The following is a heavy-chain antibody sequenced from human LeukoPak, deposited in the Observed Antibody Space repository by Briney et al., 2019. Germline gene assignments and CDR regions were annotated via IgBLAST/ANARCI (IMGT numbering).Heavy chain of an antibody. J-gene: IGHJ5*02. CDR3: ARPLGYNLGTNWFDP. CDR1: GYTFSAYH. D-gene: IGHD5-24*01. Sequence: GDSVKVSCKAYGYTFSAYHMHWLRQAPGQGPEWMGWINPTSGGTHSSPRFQGRVTLTTSGNTFYMELSSLKSDDTAVYYCARPLGYNLGTNWFDPWGQGTLVIVSS. CDR2: INPTSGGT. V-gene: IGHV1-2*02.